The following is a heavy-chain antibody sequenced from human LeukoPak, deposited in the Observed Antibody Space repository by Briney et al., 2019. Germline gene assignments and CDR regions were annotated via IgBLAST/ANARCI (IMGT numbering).Heavy chain of an antibody. J-gene: IGHJ4*02. V-gene: IGHV3-33*01. CDR2: IWYDGSNK. D-gene: IGHD2-8*01. CDR3: ARVPMVYAIEGIDY. Sequence: GGSLRLSCAASGFTFSSYGMHWVRQAPGKGLEWVAVIWYDGSNKYYADSVKGRFTISRDNSKNTLYLQMNSLRAEDTAVYYCARVPMVYAIEGIDYWGQGTLVTVS. CDR1: GFTFSSYG.